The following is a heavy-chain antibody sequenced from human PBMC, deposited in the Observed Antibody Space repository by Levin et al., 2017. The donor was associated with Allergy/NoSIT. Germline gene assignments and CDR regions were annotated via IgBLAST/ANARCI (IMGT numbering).Heavy chain of an antibody. CDR3: AGGKPGVGPDRYYYMGV. J-gene: IGHJ6*03. Sequence: PGESLKISCAASGFTFSSYAMSWVRQAPGKGLEWVSGISGGGGSTYYADSVKGRFTISRDNSKNTLYLQMNSLRAEDTAVYYCAGGKPGVGPDRYYYMGVWGNGTTVTVSS. D-gene: IGHD2-8*01. V-gene: IGHV3-23*01. CDR2: ISGGGGST. CDR1: GFTFSSYA.